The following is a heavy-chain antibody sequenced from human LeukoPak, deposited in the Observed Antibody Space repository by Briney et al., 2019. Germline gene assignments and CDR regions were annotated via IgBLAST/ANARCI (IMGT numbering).Heavy chain of an antibody. D-gene: IGHD1-26*01. CDR2: IRYDESDK. J-gene: IGHJ4*02. CDR3: AKDKGGRGPDY. Sequence: PGGSLRLSCAASGFTFSGYGMHWVRQAPGKGLEWAAFIRYDESDKNYADSVKGRFTISRDNSKNTLYLQMNSLRADDTAVYYCAKDKGGRGPDYWGQGTLVTVSS. V-gene: IGHV3-30*02. CDR1: GFTFSGYG.